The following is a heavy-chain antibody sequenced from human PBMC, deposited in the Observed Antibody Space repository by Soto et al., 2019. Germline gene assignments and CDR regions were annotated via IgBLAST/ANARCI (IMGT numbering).Heavy chain of an antibody. CDR1: EFTFSNGA. J-gene: IGHJ4*02. CDR3: AKNPGYYYDSTGYHFDY. V-gene: IGHV3-23*01. Sequence: PGGSLTLSWAASEFTFSNGAMSWVRQAPGKGLEWVSAISYGGGTTYYADSVKGRFTISRDNSKNTLYLQMNSLRAEDTAVYYCAKNPGYYYDSTGYHFDYWGQGTLVTVSS. D-gene: IGHD3-22*01. CDR2: ISYGGGTT.